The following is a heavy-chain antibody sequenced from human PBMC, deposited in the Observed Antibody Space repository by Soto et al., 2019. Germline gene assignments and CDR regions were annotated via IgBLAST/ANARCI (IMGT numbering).Heavy chain of an antibody. CDR3: ARQRRGAAYCGGDCPGPFDI. V-gene: IGHV5-51*01. CDR2: IYPGDSDT. J-gene: IGHJ3*02. Sequence: PGESLKISCKGSGYSFSNYWIGWVRQMPGKGLEWMGIIYPGDSDTRYSPSFQGQVTISADKSINTAYLQWSSLKASDTAMYYFARQRRGAAYCGGDCPGPFDIWGQGTMVTVSS. CDR1: GYSFSNYW. D-gene: IGHD2-21*02.